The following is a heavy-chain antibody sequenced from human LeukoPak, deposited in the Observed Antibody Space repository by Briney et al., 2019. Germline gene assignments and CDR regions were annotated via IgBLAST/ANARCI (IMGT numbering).Heavy chain of an antibody. D-gene: IGHD6-19*01. V-gene: IGHV4-59*08. CDR3: ARHRQWLVPWFDP. CDR1: GGSISSYY. Sequence: KPSETLSLTCTVSGGSISSYYWSWLRQPPGKGLEWIGYIYYSGSTNYNPSLKSRVTISVDTSKNQFSLKLSSVTAADTAVYYCARHRQWLVPWFDPWGQGTLVTVSS. CDR2: IYYSGST. J-gene: IGHJ5*01.